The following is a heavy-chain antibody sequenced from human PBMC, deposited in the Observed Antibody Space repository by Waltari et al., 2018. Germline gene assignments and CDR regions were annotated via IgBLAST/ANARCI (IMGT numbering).Heavy chain of an antibody. J-gene: IGHJ4*02. CDR1: GFTFSTSE. V-gene: IGHV3-48*03. Sequence: EVQLVESGGGLVQPGGSQRLPREASGFTFSTSEMRWVRQAPGKGLVWVAYISSGATLIYYADSVKGRFTISRDDAKKSLYLQMNSLRVEDTAIYYCARMYYYDTTGPSDSWGQGTLVTVSS. CDR2: ISSGATLI. CDR3: ARMYYYDTTGPSDS. D-gene: IGHD3-22*01.